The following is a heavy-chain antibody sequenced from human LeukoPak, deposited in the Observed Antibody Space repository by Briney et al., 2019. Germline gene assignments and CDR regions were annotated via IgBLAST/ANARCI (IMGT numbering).Heavy chain of an antibody. CDR3: ARGCSGYDFGY. V-gene: IGHV3-53*01. CDR1: GFTVSTNY. Sequence: HPGGSLRLSCAASGFTVSTNYMSWVRQAPGKGLEWVSVIYSGGSTYYADSVKGRFTISRDNSKNTLYLQMNSLRAEDTAVYYCARGCSGYDFGYWGQGTLVTVSS. CDR2: IYSGGST. J-gene: IGHJ4*02. D-gene: IGHD5-12*01.